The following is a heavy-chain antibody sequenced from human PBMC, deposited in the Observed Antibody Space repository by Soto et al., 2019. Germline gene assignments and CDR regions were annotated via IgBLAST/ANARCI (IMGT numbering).Heavy chain of an antibody. Sequence: EVQLVESGGGLVKSGGSLRLSCAASGFIFSKAWMNWVRQGPGKGLEWVGRIKSKLDGETTDYAAPVNARFSISRDDSTNTMYLQMNSLNTDDTGVYFCTTVAGTWRGDMDYWGQGTLVTFSS. CDR3: TTVAGTWRGDMDY. D-gene: IGHD1-1*01. CDR1: GFIFSKAW. J-gene: IGHJ4*02. CDR2: IKSKLDGETT. V-gene: IGHV3-15*07.